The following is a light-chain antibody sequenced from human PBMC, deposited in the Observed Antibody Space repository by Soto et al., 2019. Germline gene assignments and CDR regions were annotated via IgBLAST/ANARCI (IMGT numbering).Light chain of an antibody. CDR2: DAS. J-gene: IGKJ2*01. CDR1: QSVSSY. CDR3: QQRSNWPPYT. Sequence: EIVLTQSPATLSLSPGEIATLYCRASQSVSSYLAWYQQKPGQAPRLLIYDASNRATGIPARFSGSGSGTDFTLTISSLEPEDFAVYYCQQRSNWPPYTFGQGTKLEIK. V-gene: IGKV3-11*01.